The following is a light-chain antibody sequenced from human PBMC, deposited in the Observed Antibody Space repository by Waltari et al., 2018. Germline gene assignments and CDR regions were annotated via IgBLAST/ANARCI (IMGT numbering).Light chain of an antibody. V-gene: IGLV1-44*01. CDR3: AAWDDSLIGRV. CDR1: SSNIGSYN. Sequence: QSVLTQPPSASGTPGQRVTISCSGSSSNIGSYNVNWYQQLPGTAPKLLIYSNKHRPSGVPDRFSGSKSGTSASLVISGLQSEDEADYYCAAWDDSLIGRVFGGGTKLTVL. J-gene: IGLJ2*01. CDR2: SNK.